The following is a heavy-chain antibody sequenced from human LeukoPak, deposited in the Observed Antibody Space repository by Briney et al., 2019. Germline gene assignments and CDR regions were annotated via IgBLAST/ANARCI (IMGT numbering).Heavy chain of an antibody. D-gene: IGHD3-10*01. CDR1: GVSVSSDNYY. V-gene: IGHV4-61*03. J-gene: IGHJ3*02. CDR3: ARNMVRGVTDSFDI. CDR2: VHYSGST. Sequence: SETLSLTCTVSGVSVSSDNYYWSWIRQPPGRGLEWVGCVHYSGSTNYSPSVKSRVTISIDTSRNHFSLKLSSMTAADTAVYYCARNMVRGVTDSFDIWGQGTMVTVSS.